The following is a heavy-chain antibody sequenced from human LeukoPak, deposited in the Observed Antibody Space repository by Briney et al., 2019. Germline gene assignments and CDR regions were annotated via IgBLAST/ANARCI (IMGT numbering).Heavy chain of an antibody. CDR3: ARDSGSGWPIDY. J-gene: IGHJ4*02. D-gene: IGHD6-19*01. Sequence: PSETLSLTCAVSGYSFSSGYYWGWIRQPPGKGLEGIGSIYHSGSTYYNPSLKSRVTISVDTSKNQFSLKLSSVTAADTAVYYCARDSGSGWPIDYWGQGTLVTVSS. CDR1: GYSFSSGYY. V-gene: IGHV4-38-2*02. CDR2: IYHSGST.